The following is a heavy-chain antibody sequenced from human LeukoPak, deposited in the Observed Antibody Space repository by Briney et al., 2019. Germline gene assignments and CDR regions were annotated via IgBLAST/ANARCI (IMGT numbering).Heavy chain of an antibody. CDR3: AREWAVAGTGFDY. D-gene: IGHD6-19*01. CDR2: INPSGGST. J-gene: IGHJ4*02. Sequence: ASVKVSCKASGYAFTSYYMHWVRQAPGQGLEWMGIINPSGGSTSFAQKFQGRVTMTRDTSTSTVYMEPSSLRSEDTAVYYCAREWAVAGTGFDYWGQGTLVTVSS. V-gene: IGHV1-46*01. CDR1: GYAFTSYY.